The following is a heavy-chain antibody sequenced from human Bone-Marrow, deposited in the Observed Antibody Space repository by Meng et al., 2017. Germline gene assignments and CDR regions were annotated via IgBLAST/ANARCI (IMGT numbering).Heavy chain of an antibody. D-gene: IGHD4-17*01. CDR1: GGSISSGNHY. V-gene: IGHV4-31*03. CDR3: ASLYGDSSVWYLDL. Sequence: ESGPGLVKPSQTLSLTCTVSGGSISSGNHYWSWIRQHPGKGLEYIGYIYYSGSTYYNPSLKSRVIISVDTSKNQFSLRLNSVTAADTAVYYCASLYGDSSVWYLDLWGRGTLVTVFS. J-gene: IGHJ2*01. CDR2: IYYSGST.